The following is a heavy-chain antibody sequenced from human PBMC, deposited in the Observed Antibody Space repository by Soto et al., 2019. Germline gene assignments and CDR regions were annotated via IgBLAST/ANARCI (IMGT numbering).Heavy chain of an antibody. D-gene: IGHD2-2*01. CDR3: ARGIVVVPDAMGGYYYYGMDV. CDR1: GGTFSSYA. V-gene: IGHV1-69*13. J-gene: IGHJ6*02. CDR2: NIPIFGTA. Sequence: SVKVSCKASGGTFSSYAISWVRQAPGQGLEWMGGNIPIFGTANYAQKFQGRVTIPADESTSTAYMELSSLRSEDTAVYYCARGIVVVPDAMGGYYYYGMDVWGQ.